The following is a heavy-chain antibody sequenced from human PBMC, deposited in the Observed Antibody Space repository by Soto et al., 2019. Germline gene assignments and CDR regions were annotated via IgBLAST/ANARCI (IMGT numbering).Heavy chain of an antibody. V-gene: IGHV4-39*01. CDR3: ARQRTSVVTQAYFDS. J-gene: IGHJ4*02. D-gene: IGHD2-21*02. CDR2: IYYSGST. CDR1: GDSINNRSYY. Sequence: PSETLSLTCTVTGDSINNRSYYWGWIRQPLGKGLEWIGSIYYSGSTYNNPSLKSRVSMSVDTSKNQFSLKLRSVTAADTALYYCARQRTSVVTQAYFDSWGQGSLVTVSS.